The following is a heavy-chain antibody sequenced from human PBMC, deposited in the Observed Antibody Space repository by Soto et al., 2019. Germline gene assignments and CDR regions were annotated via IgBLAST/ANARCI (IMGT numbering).Heavy chain of an antibody. Sequence: GGSLRLSCAASGFTFSNAWMSWVRQAPGKGLEWVGRIKSKTDGGTTDYAAPVKGRFTISRDDSKNTLYLQMNSLKTEDTAVYYCTTGQYSSSWYYFDYWGQGTLVTVSS. J-gene: IGHJ4*02. CDR3: TTGQYSSSWYYFDY. CDR2: IKSKTDGGTT. D-gene: IGHD6-13*01. V-gene: IGHV3-15*01. CDR1: GFTFSNAW.